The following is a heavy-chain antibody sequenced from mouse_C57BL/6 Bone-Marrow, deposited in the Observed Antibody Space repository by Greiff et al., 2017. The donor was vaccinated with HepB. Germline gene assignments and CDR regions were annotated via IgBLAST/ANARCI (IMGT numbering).Heavy chain of an antibody. CDR2: IYPRSGNT. D-gene: IGHD2-2*01. CDR1: GYTFTSYG. Sequence: QVQLQQPGAELARPGASVKLSCKASGYTFTSYGISWVKQSTGQGLEWIGEIYPRSGNTYYNEKFKGKATLTADKSSSTAYMELRSLTSEDSAVYFCARERGYGPFAYWGQGTLVTVSA. V-gene: IGHV1-81*01. J-gene: IGHJ3*01. CDR3: ARERGYGPFAY.